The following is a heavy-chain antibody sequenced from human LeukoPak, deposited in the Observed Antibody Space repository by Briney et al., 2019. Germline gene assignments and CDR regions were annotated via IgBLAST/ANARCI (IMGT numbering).Heavy chain of an antibody. CDR2: INRDGSTT. Sequence: ETGGSLRLSCSASGFTFSNYWVHWVRQAPGKGLVWVSRINRDGSTTNDADSVKGRFTVSRDNAKNTLNLQMNSLRAEDTAVYYGARDRKSGESSEIDFWGQGTLVTVSS. CDR3: ARDRKSGESSEIDF. CDR1: GFTFSNYW. J-gene: IGHJ4*02. D-gene: IGHD3-10*01. V-gene: IGHV3-74*01.